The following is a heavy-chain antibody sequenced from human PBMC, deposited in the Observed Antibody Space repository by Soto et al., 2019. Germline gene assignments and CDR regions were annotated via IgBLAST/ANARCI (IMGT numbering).Heavy chain of an antibody. CDR1: GGTFSSYA. Sequence: QVQLVQSGAEVKKPGSSVKVSCKASGGTFSSYAISWVRQAPGQGLEWMGGIIPIFGTANYAQKFQGRVTITADESTSTAYMELSSLRSEDTAVYYCARGPNYYDSSGYHIEYIQHWGQGTLVTVSS. CDR2: IIPIFGTA. D-gene: IGHD3-22*01. CDR3: ARGPNYYDSSGYHIEYIQH. V-gene: IGHV1-69*01. J-gene: IGHJ1*01.